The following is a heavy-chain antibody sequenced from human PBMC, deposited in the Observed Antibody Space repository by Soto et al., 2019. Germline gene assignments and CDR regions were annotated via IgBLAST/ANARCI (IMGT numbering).Heavy chain of an antibody. V-gene: IGHV2-5*02. CDR1: GFSLSTSGVG. CDR3: AHRPSYCSGGSCYSGFDY. CDR2: IYWDDDK. Sequence: QITLKESGPTLVKPTQTLTLTCTFSGFSLSTSGVGVGWIRQPQGKALEWLALIYWDDDKRYSPSLKSRLTITKDTSKNQVFLTMTNMDPVDTATYYCAHRPSYCSGGSCYSGFDYWGQGTLVTVSS. D-gene: IGHD2-15*01. J-gene: IGHJ4*02.